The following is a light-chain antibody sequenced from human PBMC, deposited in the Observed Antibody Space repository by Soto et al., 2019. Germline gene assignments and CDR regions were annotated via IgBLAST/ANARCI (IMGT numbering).Light chain of an antibody. CDR1: QGIRDE. Sequence: AIQMTQSPSSLSASVGDRVTITCRASQGIRDELGWYQQKAGKAPNLLISAASRLQSGVPSRFSGRGSGTDFTLTISSLQPEDFAVYYCQQYGSSPWTFGQGTKVDIK. J-gene: IGKJ1*01. V-gene: IGKV1-6*01. CDR2: AAS. CDR3: QQYGSSPWT.